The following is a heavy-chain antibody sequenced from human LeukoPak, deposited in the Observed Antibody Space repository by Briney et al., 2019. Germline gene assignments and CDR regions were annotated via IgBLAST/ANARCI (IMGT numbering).Heavy chain of an antibody. CDR3: ARRWSGGYSDWLSTFDP. CDR2: ISYSGST. CDR1: GGSISSTSYY. D-gene: IGHD3-9*01. Sequence: PSETLSLTCTVSGGSISSTSYYWGWIRQPPGKGLEWIGSISYSGSTYYNPSLKSRVTISVDTSKDQFSLKLSSVTAADTAVYYCARRWSGGYSDWLSTFDPWGQGTLVTVSS. V-gene: IGHV4-39*01. J-gene: IGHJ5*02.